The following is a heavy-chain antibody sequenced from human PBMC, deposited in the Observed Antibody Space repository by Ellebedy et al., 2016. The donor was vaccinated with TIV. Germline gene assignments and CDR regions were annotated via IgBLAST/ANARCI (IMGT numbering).Heavy chain of an antibody. J-gene: IGHJ4*02. Sequence: MPSETLSLTCTVSGVSIRTSTYYWVWIRQPPGKGLEWIGSFYYTGSTYYNPSLKSRVTMSVDTSKNQFSLKLRSVTAADTAVYYCSRHSNYDYLWGNYRADFDYWGQGTLVTVSS. V-gene: IGHV4-39*01. CDR1: GVSIRTSTYY. D-gene: IGHD3-16*02. CDR3: SRHSNYDYLWGNYRADFDY. CDR2: FYYTGST.